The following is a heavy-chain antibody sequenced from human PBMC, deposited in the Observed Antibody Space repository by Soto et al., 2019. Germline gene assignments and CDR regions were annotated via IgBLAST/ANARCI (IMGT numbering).Heavy chain of an antibody. Sequence: GGSLRLSCAASGFTFSYHYMSWIRQAPGKGLEWIGYSSNSGSFTRYADSVKGRFSISRDNAKNSLYLQINSLRGDDTAIYYCVRSGDNYNLLDYWGQGTPVTVSS. CDR3: VRSGDNYNLLDY. J-gene: IGHJ4*02. CDR1: GFTFSYHY. D-gene: IGHD1-1*01. CDR2: SSNSGSFT. V-gene: IGHV3-11*06.